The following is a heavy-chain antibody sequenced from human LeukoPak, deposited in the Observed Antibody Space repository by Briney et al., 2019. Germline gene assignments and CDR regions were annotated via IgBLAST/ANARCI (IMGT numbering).Heavy chain of an antibody. V-gene: IGHV4-39*01. D-gene: IGHD6-13*01. CDR2: IFYSGST. Sequence: PSETLSLTCTVSGDSISESSHFWVWIRQPPGKGLEWVGSIFYSGSTYYNPSLKSRVTISVDTSKNQFSLKVNSVTAADTSLYFCARRGITYSRTFFDYWGQGTLVTVSS. CDR1: GDSISESSHF. CDR3: ARRGITYSRTFFDY. J-gene: IGHJ4*02.